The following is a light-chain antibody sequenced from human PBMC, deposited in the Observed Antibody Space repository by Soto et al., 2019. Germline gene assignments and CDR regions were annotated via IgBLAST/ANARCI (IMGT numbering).Light chain of an antibody. CDR1: SSNIGSNY. Sequence: QSVLTQPPSVSAAPGQKVTISCSGTSSNIGSNYESWYQQFPGTAPRLLIYDGNSRPSGIPDRFSGSKSGTSATLGITGLQTGDEAEYYCGTWDNSLRSWVFGGGTQLTVL. CDR3: GTWDNSLRSWV. V-gene: IGLV1-51*01. CDR2: DGN. J-gene: IGLJ3*02.